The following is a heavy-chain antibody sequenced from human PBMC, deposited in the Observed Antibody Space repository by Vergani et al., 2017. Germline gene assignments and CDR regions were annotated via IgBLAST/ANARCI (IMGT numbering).Heavy chain of an antibody. CDR2: INHSGST. J-gene: IGHJ6*02. CDR3: ARIAAALTPDYYCYGMDV. V-gene: IGHV4-34*01. CDR1: GGSFSGYY. D-gene: IGHD6-13*01. Sequence: QVQLQQWGAGLLKPSETLSLTCAVYGGSFSGYYWSWIRQPPGKGLEWIGEINHSGSTNYNPSLKSRVTISVDTSKNQFSLKLSAVTAADTAVYYCARIAAALTPDYYCYGMDVWGQGTTVTVSS.